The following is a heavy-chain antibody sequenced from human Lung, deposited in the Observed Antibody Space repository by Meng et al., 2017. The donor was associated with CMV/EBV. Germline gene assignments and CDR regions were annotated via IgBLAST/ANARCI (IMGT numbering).Heavy chain of an antibody. J-gene: IGHJ3*02. CDR1: GFTVSSNY. CDR3: ARADCSSTSCYKSAFDI. V-gene: IGHV3-53*01. Sequence: ESLKISCAASGFTVSSNYMSWVRQAPGKGLEWVSVIYSGGSTYYADSVKGRFTISRDNSKNTLYLQMNSLRAEDTAVYYCARADCSSTSCYKSAFDIWGRGXMVTGS. CDR2: IYSGGST. D-gene: IGHD2-2*02.